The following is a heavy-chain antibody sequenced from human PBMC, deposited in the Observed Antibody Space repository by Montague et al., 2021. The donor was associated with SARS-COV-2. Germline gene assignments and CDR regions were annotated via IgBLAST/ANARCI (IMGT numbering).Heavy chain of an antibody. Sequence: SLRLSCAASGFTVDDYVMHWVRQAPVKGLEWVSGIGWRSGSLGYXYSXHGRFTISRGNAKNSLYLQMNSLRAEDTALYHCAKGQKIQWLVFNSAPDWFDPWGQGTLVTVSS. CDR3: AKGQKIQWLVFNSAPDWFDP. CDR2: IGWRSGSL. CDR1: GFTVDDYV. V-gene: IGHV3-9*01. J-gene: IGHJ5*02. D-gene: IGHD5-12*01.